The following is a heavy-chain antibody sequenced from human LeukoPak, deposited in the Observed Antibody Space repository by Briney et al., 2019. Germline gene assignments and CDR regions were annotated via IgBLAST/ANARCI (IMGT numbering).Heavy chain of an antibody. J-gene: IGHJ4*02. CDR3: AKETYTSSWSCSFDY. D-gene: IGHD6-13*01. CDR2: ISGSGGST. Sequence: GGSLRLSCAASGFTFSSYAMSWVRQAPGKGLEGVSDISGSGGSTYYADSVKGRFTISRDNSKNTLYLQMNSLRAEDTAVYYCAKETYTSSWSCSFDYWGQGTLVTVSS. CDR1: GFTFSSYA. V-gene: IGHV3-23*01.